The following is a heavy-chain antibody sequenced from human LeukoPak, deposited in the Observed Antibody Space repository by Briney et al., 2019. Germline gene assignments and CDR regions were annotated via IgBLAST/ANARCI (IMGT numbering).Heavy chain of an antibody. V-gene: IGHV3-48*03. CDR1: GFTFSSYE. J-gene: IGHJ6*03. D-gene: IGHD6-13*01. CDR3: ARAAIAAARIYHYMDV. CDR2: ISSSGSTI. Sequence: GGSLRLSCAASGFTFSSYEVNWVRQAPGKGLEWVSYISSSGSTIYYADSVKGRFTISRDNAKNSLYLQMNSLRAEDTAVYYCARAAIAAARIYHYMDVWGKGTTVTVSS.